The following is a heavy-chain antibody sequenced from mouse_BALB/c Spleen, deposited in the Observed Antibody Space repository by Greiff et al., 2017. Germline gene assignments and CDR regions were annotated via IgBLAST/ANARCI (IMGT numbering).Heavy chain of an antibody. CDR2: IWGGGST. J-gene: IGHJ4*01. V-gene: IGHV2-6-5*01. CDR3: AKAYYGNYGAMDY. D-gene: IGHD2-10*01. CDR1: GFSLTDYG. Sequence: QVQLKQSGPGLVAPSQSLSITCTVSGFSLTDYGVSWIRQPPGKGLEWLGVIWGGGSTYYNSALKSRLSISKDNSKSQVFLKMNSLQTDDTAMYYCAKAYYGNYGAMDYWGQGTSVTVSS.